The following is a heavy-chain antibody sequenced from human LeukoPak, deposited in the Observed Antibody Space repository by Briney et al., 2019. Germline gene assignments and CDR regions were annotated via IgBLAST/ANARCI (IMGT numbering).Heavy chain of an antibody. CDR2: IIPIFGTA. D-gene: IGHD6-13*01. Sequence: SVKVSCKASVGTFSSYAISGVRQAPGEGLEWMGGIIPIFGTANYAQKLQGRVTITADESTSTAYMELSSLRSEDTAVYYCAAPGIAAAGTRGYFDYWGQGTLVTVSS. V-gene: IGHV1-69*13. CDR1: VGTFSSYA. CDR3: AAPGIAAAGTRGYFDY. J-gene: IGHJ4*02.